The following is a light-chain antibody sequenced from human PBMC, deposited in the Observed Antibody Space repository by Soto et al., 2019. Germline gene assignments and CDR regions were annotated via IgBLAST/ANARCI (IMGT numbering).Light chain of an antibody. CDR1: SSNIGAGYD. CDR2: ANS. CDR3: QTYDSSLSGLL. V-gene: IGLV1-40*01. Sequence: QSVLTQPPSVSGAPGQRVTISCTGSSSNIGAGYDVHWYQQLPGAAPKLLIHANSHRPSGVPDRFSGSRSGTSASLAITGLQGEDEADYFCQTYDSSLSGLLFGGGTKLTVL. J-gene: IGLJ3*02.